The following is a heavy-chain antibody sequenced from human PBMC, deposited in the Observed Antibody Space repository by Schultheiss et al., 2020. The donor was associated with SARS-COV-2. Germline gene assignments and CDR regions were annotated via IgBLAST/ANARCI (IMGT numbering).Heavy chain of an antibody. J-gene: IGHJ4*02. D-gene: IGHD3-3*01. CDR3: ARSPPAYDSFPFDY. V-gene: IGHV3-33*01. CDR1: GFTFSNYG. CDR2: IWYDGSNK. Sequence: GGSLRLSCATSGFTFSNYGMHWVRQAPGKGLEWVAVIWYDGSNKYYADSVKGRFTISRDNAKNSLYLQMNSLRAEDTAVYYCARSPPAYDSFPFDYWGQGTLVTVSS.